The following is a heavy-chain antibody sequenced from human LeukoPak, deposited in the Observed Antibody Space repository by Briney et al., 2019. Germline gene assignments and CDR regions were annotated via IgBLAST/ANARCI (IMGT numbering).Heavy chain of an antibody. V-gene: IGHV3-30*04. J-gene: IGHJ4*02. CDR2: ISYDGSNK. CDR3: ARVLSGSFDY. Sequence: PGGSLRLSCAASGFTFSSYAMHWVRQAPGKGLKWVAVISYDGSNKYYADSVKGRFTISRENSKNKLYLQMNSLRAEDTAVYYCARVLSGSFDYWGQGTLVTVSS. CDR1: GFTFSSYA. D-gene: IGHD1-26*01.